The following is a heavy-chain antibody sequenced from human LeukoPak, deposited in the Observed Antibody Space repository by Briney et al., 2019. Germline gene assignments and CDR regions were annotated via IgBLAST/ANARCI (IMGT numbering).Heavy chain of an antibody. Sequence: ASVKVSCKASGYTFTSYGISWVRQAPGQGLEWMGWISAYNGNTNYAQKLQGRVTMTTDTSTNTAYMELRSLRSDDTAVYYCASWGYCSGGSCNWADYWGQGTLVTVSS. J-gene: IGHJ4*02. V-gene: IGHV1-18*01. CDR1: GYTFTSYG. CDR2: ISAYNGNT. D-gene: IGHD2-15*01. CDR3: ASWGYCSGGSCNWADY.